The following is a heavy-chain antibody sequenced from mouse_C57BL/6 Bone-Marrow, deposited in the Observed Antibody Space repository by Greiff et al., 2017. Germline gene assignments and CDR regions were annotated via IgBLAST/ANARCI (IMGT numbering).Heavy chain of an antibody. CDR1: GYTFTSYW. J-gene: IGHJ3*01. Sequence: QVQLQQPGTELVKPGASVKLSCKASGYTFTSYWMHWVQQRPGQGLEWIGNINPSNGGTNYNEKFKSKATLTVAKSSSTAYMQLRSLTAEDAAVYYCATGGYWDGYYAWFDYWGQGTLVTVSA. CDR3: ATGGYWDGYYAWFDY. V-gene: IGHV1-53*01. D-gene: IGHD2-3*01. CDR2: INPSNGGT.